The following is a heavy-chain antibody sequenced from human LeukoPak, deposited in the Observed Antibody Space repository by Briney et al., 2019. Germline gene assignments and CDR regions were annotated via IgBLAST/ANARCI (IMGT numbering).Heavy chain of an antibody. J-gene: IGHJ6*02. CDR2: INTNTGNP. CDR1: GYTFTNYV. CDR3: ARGAPPSYYYYYGMDV. Sequence: ASVKVSCTASGYTFTNYVMNWVRQAPGQGLEWMGWINTNTGNPTYAQGFTGRFVFSLDTSVSTAYLQISSLKAEDTAVYYCARGAPPSYYYYYGMDVWGQGTTVTVSS. V-gene: IGHV7-4-1*02.